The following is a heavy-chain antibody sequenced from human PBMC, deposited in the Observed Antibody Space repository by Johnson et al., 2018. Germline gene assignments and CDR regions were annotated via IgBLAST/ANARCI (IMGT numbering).Heavy chain of an antibody. J-gene: IGHJ6*03. V-gene: IGHV4-59*01. CDR1: GGSISSYY. Sequence: QVQLQESGPGLVKXSETLSLXCTVSGGSISSYYWSWIRQPPGKGLAWIGYIYYSGSTNYHPPLQSRFTISVDTSTNQFSLKLNSVTAADTAVYYCAREIGYCSGGSCYPGYYMDVWGKGTGVTVSS. CDR3: AREIGYCSGGSCYPGYYMDV. D-gene: IGHD2-15*01. CDR2: IYYSGST.